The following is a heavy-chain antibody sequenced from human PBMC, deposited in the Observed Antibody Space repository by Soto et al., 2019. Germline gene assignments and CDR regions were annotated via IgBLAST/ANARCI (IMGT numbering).Heavy chain of an antibody. Sequence: GGSLRLSCVTSGFTFKNFAMTWVRQAPGKGLEWVSGLSGNGGSVYYSDSAKGRFTISRDNSDNTLYLQLGSLRTEDTAVYYCARVRGIVGATGYFDYWGRGTLVTVSS. CDR3: ARVRGIVGATGYFDY. J-gene: IGHJ4*02. V-gene: IGHV3-23*01. D-gene: IGHD1-26*01. CDR2: LSGNGGSV. CDR1: GFTFKNFA.